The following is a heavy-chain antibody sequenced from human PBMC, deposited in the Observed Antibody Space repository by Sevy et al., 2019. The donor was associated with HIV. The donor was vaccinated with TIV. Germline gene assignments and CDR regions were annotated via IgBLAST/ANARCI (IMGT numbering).Heavy chain of an antibody. J-gene: IGHJ4*02. CDR2: IYYTGIT. CDR1: GGSISSGGYY. D-gene: IGHD3-10*02. CDR3: ARSTNPGSVQAFDS. V-gene: IGHV4-31*03. Sequence: KQSQTLSLTCSVSGGSISSGGYYWSWIRQHPGKGLEWIGYIYYTGITYYNPSLMSRVTISVDTSKNQFSLKLRSMTAADTAVYYCARSTNPGSVQAFDSWGQGTLVTVSS.